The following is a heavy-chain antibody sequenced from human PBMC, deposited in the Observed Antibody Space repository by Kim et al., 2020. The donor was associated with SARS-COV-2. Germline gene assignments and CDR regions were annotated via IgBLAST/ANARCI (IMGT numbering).Heavy chain of an antibody. CDR1: GGTFSSYA. V-gene: IGHV1-69*04. J-gene: IGHJ3*02. CDR3: VREQTYYYDSSGLAGAFDI. Sequence: SVKVSCKASGGTFSSYAISWVRQAPGQGLEWMGRIIPILGIANYAQKFQGRVTITADKSTSTAYMELSSLRSEDTAVYYCVREQTYYYDSSGLAGAFDIWGQGTMVTVSS. D-gene: IGHD3-22*01. CDR2: IIPILGIA.